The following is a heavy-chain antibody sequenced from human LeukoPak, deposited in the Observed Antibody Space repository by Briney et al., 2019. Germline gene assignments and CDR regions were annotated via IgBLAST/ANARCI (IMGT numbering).Heavy chain of an antibody. V-gene: IGHV4-34*01. CDR3: ARGRYYYDP. J-gene: IGHJ4*02. CDR2: INHSGST. Sequence: SETLSLTCAVYGGSFSGYYWSWIRQPPGKGLEWIGEINHSGSTNYNPSLKSRVTISVDTSKNQFSLKLSSVTAADTAVYYCARGRYYYDPWGQGTLVTVSS. CDR1: GGSFSGYY. D-gene: IGHD3-22*01.